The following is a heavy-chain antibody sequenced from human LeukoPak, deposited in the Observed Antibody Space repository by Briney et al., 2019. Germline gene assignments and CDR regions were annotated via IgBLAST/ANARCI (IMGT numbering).Heavy chain of an antibody. CDR3: ARVRIVGATGGRLDYYFDY. D-gene: IGHD1-26*01. V-gene: IGHV4-59*01. CDR1: GGSISSYY. J-gene: IGHJ4*02. CDR2: IYYSGST. Sequence: SETLSLTCTVSGGSISSYYWSWIRQSPGKGLEWIGYIYYSGSTNYNPSLKSRVTISVDTSKNQFSLRLSSVTAADTAVYYCARVRIVGATGGRLDYYFDYWGQGTLVTVSS.